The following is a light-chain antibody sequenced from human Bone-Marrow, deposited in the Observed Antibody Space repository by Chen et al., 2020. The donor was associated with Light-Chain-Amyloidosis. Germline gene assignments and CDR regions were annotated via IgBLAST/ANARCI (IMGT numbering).Light chain of an antibody. CDR2: KSS. Sequence: DIPMTQSPSPLSASDGDRVTITCRASQSINNWLAWYQQKPGKAPKLLLYKSSTLERGVPSKFSGSGSGTEFTLTISSLQPDDFATYYCQQYNSLPWTFGQGTKVEI. J-gene: IGKJ1*01. CDR1: QSINNW. V-gene: IGKV1-5*03. CDR3: QQYNSLPWT.